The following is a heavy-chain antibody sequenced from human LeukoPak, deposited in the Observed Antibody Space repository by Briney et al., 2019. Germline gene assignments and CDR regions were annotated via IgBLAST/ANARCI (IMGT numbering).Heavy chain of an antibody. CDR2: IYSGGST. CDR1: GFTVSSNY. CDR3: ARVYGSGSKKGQGFDY. Sequence: GGSLRLSCAASGFTVSSNYMSWVRQAPGKGLEWVSVIYSGGSTYYADSVKGRFTISRDNSKNTLYLQMNSLRAEDTAVYYCARVYGSGSKKGQGFDYWGQGTLVTVSS. J-gene: IGHJ4*02. D-gene: IGHD3-10*01. V-gene: IGHV3-53*01.